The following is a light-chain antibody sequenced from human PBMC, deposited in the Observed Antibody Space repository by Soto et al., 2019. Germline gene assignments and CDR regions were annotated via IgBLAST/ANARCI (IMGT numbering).Light chain of an antibody. CDR1: QNVGRY. CDR3: HQRSNWPPFT. Sequence: EIVLTQSPATLSLSPGERATLSCRASQNVGRYLAWYQQKPGQAPRLLIYDASNRATGIPGRFSGSGSGTDFTLTISSLEAEDVAVYYCHQRSNWPPFTFGGGTKVEIK. V-gene: IGKV3-11*01. J-gene: IGKJ4*02. CDR2: DAS.